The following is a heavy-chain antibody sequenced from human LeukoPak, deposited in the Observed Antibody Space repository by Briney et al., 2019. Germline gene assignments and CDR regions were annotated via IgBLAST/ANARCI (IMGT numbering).Heavy chain of an antibody. CDR3: SRESGAFCPFGY. V-gene: IGHV4-4*02. J-gene: IGHJ4*02. Sequence: PSETLSLTCGVSGGSISSTNWWSWVRHPPGQGLQWIGEISLTGETNYNPSLNGRVTMSLDKSRNQLSLKLTSVTAAVTAIYYCSRESGAFCPFGYWGQGTLVIVPP. D-gene: IGHD1-26*01. CDR1: GGSISSTNW. CDR2: ISLTGET.